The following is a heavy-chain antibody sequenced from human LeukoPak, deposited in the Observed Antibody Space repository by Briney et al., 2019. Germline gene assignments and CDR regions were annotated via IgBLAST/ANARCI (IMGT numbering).Heavy chain of an antibody. CDR3: ARDIVGATSDAFDI. D-gene: IGHD1-26*01. CDR2: IYYSGST. CDR1: GGSISSGDYY. J-gene: IGHJ3*02. V-gene: IGHV4-30-4*01. Sequence: SQTLSHTCTVSGGSISSGDYYWSWIRQPPGKGLEWIGYIYYSGSTYYNPSLKSRVTISVDTSKNQFSLKLSSVTAADTAVYYCARDIVGATSDAFDIWGQGTMVTVSS.